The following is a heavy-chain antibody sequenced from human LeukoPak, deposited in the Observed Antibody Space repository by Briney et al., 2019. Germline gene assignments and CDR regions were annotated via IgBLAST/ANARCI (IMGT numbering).Heavy chain of an antibody. Sequence: GGSLRLSCAASGFTFSSYAMSWVRQAPGKGLEWVSAISGSGGSTYYADSVKGRFTISRDNSKNTLYLQMNSLRAEDTAVYYCAKFPPYCSSTSCYVDYWGLGTLVTVSS. CDR1: GFTFSSYA. CDR3: AKFPPYCSSTSCYVDY. V-gene: IGHV3-23*01. D-gene: IGHD2-2*01. J-gene: IGHJ4*02. CDR2: ISGSGGST.